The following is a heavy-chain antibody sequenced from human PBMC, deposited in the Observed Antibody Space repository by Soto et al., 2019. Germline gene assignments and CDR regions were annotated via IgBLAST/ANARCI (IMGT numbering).Heavy chain of an antibody. V-gene: IGHV4-59*11. CDR2: IYYSGST. CDR1: GDSIKTHC. J-gene: IGHJ4*02. CDR3: SSGCMAAFAY. Sequence: SETLSLTCNVTGDSIKTHCWSWIRQAPGKGLEWIGYIYYSGSTLYNPSLKMRVTISADTAKNQFSLRLTSLTAEDTVVFYCSSGCMAAFAYWPRGS. D-gene: IGHD2-2*03.